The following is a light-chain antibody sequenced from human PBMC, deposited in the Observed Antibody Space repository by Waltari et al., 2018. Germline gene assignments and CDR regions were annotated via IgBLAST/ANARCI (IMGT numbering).Light chain of an antibody. Sequence: IMLTQSPGTLSLSPGERATLACRASQSISRYLAWYQQKPGQAPRLLIDGASTRATGIPDRFSGSGSGTYVSLTISGLEPEDSAVYYCQHHFRLPATFGQGTKVEIK. CDR1: QSISRY. CDR2: GAS. V-gene: IGKV3-20*01. CDR3: QHHFRLPAT. J-gene: IGKJ1*01.